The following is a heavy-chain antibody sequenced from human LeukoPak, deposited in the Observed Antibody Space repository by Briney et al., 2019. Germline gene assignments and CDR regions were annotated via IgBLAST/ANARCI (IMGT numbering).Heavy chain of an antibody. CDR3: ARKSASGNYPLDY. CDR2: ISGSGDST. D-gene: IGHD3-10*01. CDR1: GFTFSSYA. Sequence: GGSLRLSCAASGFTFSSYAMSWVRQAPGRGLEWVSAISGSGDSTYYADSVKGRFTVSRDNAKNTVFLQMSSLRAEDTALYYCARKSASGNYPLDYWGQGTLVTVSS. V-gene: IGHV3-23*01. J-gene: IGHJ4*02.